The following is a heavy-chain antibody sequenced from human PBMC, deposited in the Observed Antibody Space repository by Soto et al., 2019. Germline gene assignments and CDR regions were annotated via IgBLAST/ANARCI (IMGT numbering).Heavy chain of an antibody. CDR3: TKADRTVTTVYFDY. Sequence: QVQLVESGGGVVQPGRSLRLSCAASGFTFSSYGMHWVRQAPGKGLEWVAVISYDGSNKYYADSVKGRFTISRDNSKNPLYLQMNSLRAEDTAVYYGTKADRTVTTVYFDYWGQGTLVTVSS. D-gene: IGHD4-17*01. J-gene: IGHJ4*02. V-gene: IGHV3-30*18. CDR2: ISYDGSNK. CDR1: GFTFSSYG.